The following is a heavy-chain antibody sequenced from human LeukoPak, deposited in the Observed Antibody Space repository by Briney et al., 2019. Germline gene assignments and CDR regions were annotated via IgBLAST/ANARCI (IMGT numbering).Heavy chain of an antibody. CDR1: GGSISSYY. CDR3: ARLDRSSWYRYYYYMDV. V-gene: IGHV4-59*01. CDR2: IYYSGST. D-gene: IGHD6-13*01. J-gene: IGHJ6*03. Sequence: SEILSLTCTVSGGSISSYYWSWIRQPPGKGLEWIGYIYYSGSTNYNPSLKSRVTISVDTSKNQFSLKLSSVTAADTAVYYCARLDRSSWYRYYYYMDVWGKGTTVTVSS.